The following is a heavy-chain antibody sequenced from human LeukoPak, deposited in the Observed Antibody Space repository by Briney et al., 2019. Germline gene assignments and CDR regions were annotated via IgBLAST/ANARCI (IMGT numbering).Heavy chain of an antibody. CDR1: GGSISSGSYY. D-gene: IGHD3-16*02. CDR2: TYTSGST. CDR3: ARDRAYDYVWGSYRYIWFDP. Sequence: TLSLTCTVSGGSISSGSYYWSWIRQPAGKGLEWIGRTYTSGSTNYNPSLKSRVTISVDTSKNQFSLKLSSVTAADTAVYYCARDRAYDYVWGSYRYIWFDPWGQGTLVTVSS. J-gene: IGHJ5*02. V-gene: IGHV4-61*02.